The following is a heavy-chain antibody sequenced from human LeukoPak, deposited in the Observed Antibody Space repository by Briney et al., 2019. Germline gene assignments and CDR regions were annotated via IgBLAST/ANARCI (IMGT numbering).Heavy chain of an antibody. CDR2: ISSSGSTI. CDR1: GLTFSDYY. D-gene: IGHD3-9*01. Sequence: GGSLRLSCAASGLTFSDYYMSWIRQAPGKGLEWVSYISSSGSTIYYADSVKGRFTIFRDNAKNSLYLQMNSLRAEGTAVYYCATYYDILTGGGRAFDYWGQGTLVTVSS. CDR3: ATYYDILTGGGRAFDY. J-gene: IGHJ4*02. V-gene: IGHV3-11*01.